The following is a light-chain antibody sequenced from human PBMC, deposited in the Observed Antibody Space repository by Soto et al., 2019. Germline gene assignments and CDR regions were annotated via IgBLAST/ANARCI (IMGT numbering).Light chain of an antibody. Sequence: DIQMTLSTSSLSASEGDSVTISCRASQSIFTYLHWYQQKPGTAPRLLISRASSVQSGVPPRFSGSGSGRDFTLSISSLRPEDIGTYFCQQTYSVPWTFGPGTKVDIK. J-gene: IGKJ1*01. CDR2: RAS. CDR3: QQTYSVPWT. V-gene: IGKV1-39*01. CDR1: QSIFTY.